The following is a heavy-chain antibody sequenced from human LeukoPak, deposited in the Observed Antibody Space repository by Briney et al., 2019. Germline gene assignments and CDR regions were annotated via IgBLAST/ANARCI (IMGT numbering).Heavy chain of an antibody. Sequence: GGSLRLSCAASGFTFSNAWMSWVRQAPGKGLEWVGRIKSKADGGTTDYAAPVKGRFTISRDDSENTLYVQMNSLKTEDTAVYYCATNSDYEGLFAYWGQGSLVSVSS. CDR2: IKSKADGGTT. CDR1: GFTFSNAW. V-gene: IGHV3-15*01. D-gene: IGHD5-12*01. CDR3: ATNSDYEGLFAY. J-gene: IGHJ4*02.